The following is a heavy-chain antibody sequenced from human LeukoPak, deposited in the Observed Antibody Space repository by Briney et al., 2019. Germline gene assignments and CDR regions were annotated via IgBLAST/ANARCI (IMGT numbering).Heavy chain of an antibody. CDR3: ASDYYDSSGYSSRAFDI. CDR1: GGSISSGGYY. D-gene: IGHD3-22*01. CDR2: IYYSGSA. Sequence: PSETLSLTCTVSGGSISSGGYYWSWVRQHPGKGLEWIGYIYYSGSAYYNPSLKSRVTISVDTSKNQFSLKLSSVTAADTAVYYCASDYYDSSGYSSRAFDIWGQGTMVTVSS. V-gene: IGHV4-31*03. J-gene: IGHJ3*02.